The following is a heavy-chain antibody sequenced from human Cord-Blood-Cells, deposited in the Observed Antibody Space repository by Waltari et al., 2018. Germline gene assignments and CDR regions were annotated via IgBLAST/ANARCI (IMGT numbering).Heavy chain of an antibody. CDR2: INHSGST. D-gene: IGHD3-10*01. CDR3: ARAPNMVRGVSAIDY. V-gene: IGHV4-34*01. CDR1: GGSFSGYY. J-gene: IGHJ4*02. Sequence: QVQLQQWGAGLLKPSETLSLTCAVYGGSFSGYYWIWIRQPPGKGLEWIGEINHSGSTNYNPSLKSRVTISVDTSKNQFSLKLSSVTAADTAVYYCARAPNMVRGVSAIDYWGQGTLVTVSS.